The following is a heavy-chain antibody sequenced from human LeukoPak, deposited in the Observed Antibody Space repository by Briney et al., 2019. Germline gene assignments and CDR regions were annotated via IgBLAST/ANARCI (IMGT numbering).Heavy chain of an antibody. Sequence: SQTLSLTCAISGDRVSSNSAAWNWIRQSPSRGLEWLGRTYYRSKWYNDYAVSVKSRITINPDTSKNQFSLQLNSVTPEDTAVYYCAREGVETYCSGGSCMNWFDPWGQGTLVTVSS. CDR1: GDRVSSNSAA. CDR3: AREGVETYCSGGSCMNWFDP. V-gene: IGHV6-1*01. D-gene: IGHD2-15*01. CDR2: TYYRSKWYN. J-gene: IGHJ5*02.